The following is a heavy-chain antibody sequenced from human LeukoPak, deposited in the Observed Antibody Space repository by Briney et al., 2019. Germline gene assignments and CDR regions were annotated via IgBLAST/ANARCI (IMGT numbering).Heavy chain of an antibody. D-gene: IGHD3-3*01. CDR1: GGSISSGDYY. Sequence: SETLSLTCTVSGGSISSGDYYWSRIRQPPGKGLEWIGYIYYSGSTYYNPSLKSRVTISVDTSKNQFSLKLSSVTAADTAVYYCARGQTYYDFWSGYRETARWFDPWGQGTLVTVSS. V-gene: IGHV4-30-4*01. CDR3: ARGQTYYDFWSGYRETARWFDP. J-gene: IGHJ5*02. CDR2: IYYSGST.